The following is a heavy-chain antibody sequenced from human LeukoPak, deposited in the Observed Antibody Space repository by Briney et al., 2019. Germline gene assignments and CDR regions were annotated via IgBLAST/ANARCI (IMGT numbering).Heavy chain of an antibody. CDR3: ARVDSRWELLFPYDAFDI. J-gene: IGHJ3*02. Sequence: PSETLSLTCTVSGGSTSSSSYYWGWIRQPPGKGLEWIGSIYYSGSTYYNPSLKSRVTISVDTSKNQFSLKLSSVTAADTAVYYCARVDSRWELLFPYDAFDIWGQGTMVTVSS. CDR2: IYYSGST. D-gene: IGHD1-26*01. V-gene: IGHV4-39*07. CDR1: GGSTSSSSYY.